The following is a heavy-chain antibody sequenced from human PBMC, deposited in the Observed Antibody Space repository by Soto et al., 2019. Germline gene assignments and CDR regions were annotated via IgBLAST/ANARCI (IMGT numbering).Heavy chain of an antibody. D-gene: IGHD3-10*01. J-gene: IGHJ4*02. CDR2: IFWDDDK. Sequence: QITLKESGPTLVKPTQTLTLTCTFSGFSLRNSEVSVGWIRQPPGKALEWLALIFWDDDKRYSPSLKSRITITKDTSKNQVVLRMINMDPVDTAAYYCARRFYKSLFDYWGQGTLVTVSS. CDR1: GFSLRNSEVS. V-gene: IGHV2-5*02. CDR3: ARRFYKSLFDY.